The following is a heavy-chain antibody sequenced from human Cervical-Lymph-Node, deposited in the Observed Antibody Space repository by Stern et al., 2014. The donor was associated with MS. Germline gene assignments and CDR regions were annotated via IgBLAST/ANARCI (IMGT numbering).Heavy chain of an antibody. CDR1: GGSISNYY. V-gene: IGHV4-59*01. Sequence: VQLLESGPGLVKPSETLSLTCTVSGGSISNYYWSWIRQPPGKGLEWIGYIYYSGSTNYNPSLKSRVTISVDTSKNQFSLKLSSVTAADTAVYYCARVGSSSGMYYWGQGTLVTVSS. D-gene: IGHD6-6*01. CDR2: IYYSGST. J-gene: IGHJ4*02. CDR3: ARVGSSSGMYY.